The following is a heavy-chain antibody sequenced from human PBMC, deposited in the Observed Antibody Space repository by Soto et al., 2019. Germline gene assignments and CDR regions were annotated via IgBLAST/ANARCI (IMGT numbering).Heavy chain of an antibody. D-gene: IGHD6-13*01. CDR1: GGAFSIYA. CDR3: ARDLLGVPRWQQLENYYYYGMDV. V-gene: IGHV1-69*13. CDR2: IIPIFGTA. Sequence: GASVKVSCTASGGAFSIYAISWVRQAPGQGLEWMGGIIPIFGTANYAQKFQGRVTITADESTSTAYMELSSLRSEDTAVYCCARDLLGVPRWQQLENYYYYGMDVWGQGTTVTVSS. J-gene: IGHJ6*02.